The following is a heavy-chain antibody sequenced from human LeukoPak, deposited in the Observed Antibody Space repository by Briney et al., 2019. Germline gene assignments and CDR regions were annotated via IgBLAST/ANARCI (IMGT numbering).Heavy chain of an antibody. CDR1: GFTFSRHW. J-gene: IGHJ4*02. Sequence: GGSLRLSCAAPGFTFSRHWMSWVRQAPGKGLEWVANIKEDGSEKDYVDSVKGRFTISRDNAKNSLYLQMNSLRAEDTAVYYCARGPSYCGGDCYYYFDYWGQGTLVTVSS. CDR2: IKEDGSEK. CDR3: ARGPSYCGGDCYYYFDY. D-gene: IGHD2-21*01. V-gene: IGHV3-7*01.